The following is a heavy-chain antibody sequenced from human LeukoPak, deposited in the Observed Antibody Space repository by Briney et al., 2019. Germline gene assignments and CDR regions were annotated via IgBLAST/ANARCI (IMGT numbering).Heavy chain of an antibody. J-gene: IGHJ5*02. CDR3: ARGARFRSYGSGTYYTSLPFDP. CDR1: GYTFPSYT. Sequence: ASVKVSCQASGYTFPSYTMHWVRQAPGQRLEWMGCLNTGNGNTKYSQEFQGRVTITRDTSASTAYMELSSLRSEDMAVYYCARGARFRSYGSGTYYTSLPFDPWGQGTLVTVSS. V-gene: IGHV1-3*03. D-gene: IGHD3-10*01. CDR2: LNTGNGNT.